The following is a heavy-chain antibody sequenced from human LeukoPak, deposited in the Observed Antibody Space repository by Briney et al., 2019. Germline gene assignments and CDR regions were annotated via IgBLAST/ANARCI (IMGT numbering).Heavy chain of an antibody. D-gene: IGHD2-15*01. CDR1: GGSISSSSYY. CDR2: IYYSGST. Sequence: PSETLSLTCTVSGGSISSSSYYWGWIRQPPGKGLEWIGSIYYSGSTYYNPSLKSRVTISVDTSKNQFSLKLSSVTAADTAVYYCARDRPRYCSGGSCYSQYYGMDVWGQGTTVTVSS. J-gene: IGHJ6*02. CDR3: ARDRPRYCSGGSCYSQYYGMDV. V-gene: IGHV4-39*07.